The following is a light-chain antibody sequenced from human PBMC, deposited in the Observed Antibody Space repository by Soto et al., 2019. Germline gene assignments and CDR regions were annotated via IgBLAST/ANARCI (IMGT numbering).Light chain of an antibody. V-gene: IGLV2-23*01. CDR3: CSYANSTTYV. Sequence: QSALTQPASVSGSPGQSITISCTGTSSDSGTYNLVSWYQQHPGKAPKLMIYEGSKWPSGVSNRFSGSKSGNTASLTISGLQAEEEADYYCCSYANSTTYVFGTGTKLTVL. CDR2: EGS. CDR1: SSDSGTYNL. J-gene: IGLJ1*01.